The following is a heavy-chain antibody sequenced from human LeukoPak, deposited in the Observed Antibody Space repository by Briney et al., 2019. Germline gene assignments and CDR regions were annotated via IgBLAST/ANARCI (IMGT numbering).Heavy chain of an antibody. CDR3: ARDRAYYYGMGV. V-gene: IGHV4-61*01. J-gene: IGHJ6*02. CDR1: GGSVSSGSYY. CDR2: IYYSGST. Sequence: KPSETLSLTCTVSGGSVSSGSYYWSWIRQPPGKGLEWIGYIYYSGSTNYNPSLKSRVTISVDTSKNQFSLKLSSVTAADTAVYYCARDRAYYYGMGVWGQGTTVTVSS.